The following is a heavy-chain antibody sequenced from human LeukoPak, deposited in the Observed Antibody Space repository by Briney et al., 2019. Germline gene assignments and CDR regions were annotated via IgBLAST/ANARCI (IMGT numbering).Heavy chain of an antibody. J-gene: IGHJ3*02. V-gene: IGHV4-30-2*01. CDR3: ARKGQDDFYYAFDI. CDR2: IYHSGTT. D-gene: IGHD3-3*01. CDR1: GGSISSGNYY. Sequence: KPSQTLSLTCIVSGGSISSGNYYWSWIRHPPGKGLEWIGYIYHSGTTYYNPSLKSRVTISVDRSKNQFSLKLSSVTAADTAVYYCARKGQDDFYYAFDIWGQGTMVTVSS.